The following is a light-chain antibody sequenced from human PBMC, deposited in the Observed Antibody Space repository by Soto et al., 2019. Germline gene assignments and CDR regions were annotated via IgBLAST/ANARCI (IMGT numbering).Light chain of an antibody. Sequence: EIVWTQSPGTLSLSPGERATLSCRASQSVSSSYLAWYQQKPGQAPRLLIYGASSRATGIPDRFSGSGSGTDFTLTIRRLEPEDFAVYYCQQYGSSPLTFVGGTKVEIK. CDR2: GAS. J-gene: IGKJ4*01. V-gene: IGKV3-20*01. CDR3: QQYGSSPLT. CDR1: QSVSSSY.